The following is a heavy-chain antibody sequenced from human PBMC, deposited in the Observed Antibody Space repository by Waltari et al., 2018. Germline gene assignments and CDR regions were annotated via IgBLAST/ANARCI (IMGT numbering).Heavy chain of an antibody. Sequence: EVQFVESGGGLVKPGGSLRLSCTASGFTFRNAWMSWVRQAPGKGPGWVGRIKSQSDGGTRDYAAPVKGRFSISREDSKNLMCLQMNSLTIEDTAVYYCTTDPLGPWGQGTLVTVSS. V-gene: IGHV3-15*01. CDR1: GFTFRNAW. J-gene: IGHJ5*02. CDR3: TTDPLGP. CDR2: IKSQSDGGTR.